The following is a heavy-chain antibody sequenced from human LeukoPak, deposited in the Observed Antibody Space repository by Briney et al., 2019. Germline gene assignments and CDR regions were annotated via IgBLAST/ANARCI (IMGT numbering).Heavy chain of an antibody. CDR3: ARGPPYGGYVNY. D-gene: IGHD5-12*01. V-gene: IGHV1-46*01. CDR2: INPSGGST. J-gene: IGHJ4*02. CDR1: GYTFTSYY. Sequence: ASVKVSCKASGYTFTSYYMYWVRQAPGQGLEWMGMINPSGGSTTYAQKFQGRVTLTRDTSTSTVYMELSSLRSEDTAVYHCARGPPYGGYVNYWGQGTLVTVSS.